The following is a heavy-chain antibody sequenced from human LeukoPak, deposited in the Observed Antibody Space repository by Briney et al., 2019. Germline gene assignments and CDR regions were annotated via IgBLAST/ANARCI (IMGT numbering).Heavy chain of an antibody. CDR1: GGSISSYY. J-gene: IGHJ4*02. D-gene: IGHD6-19*01. CDR2: IYYSGST. V-gene: IGHV4-59*01. CDR3: ASTKLRTYSSGWYYFDY. Sequence: SGTLSLTCTVSGGSISSYYWSWIRQPPGKGLEWIGYIYYSGSTNYNSSLKSRVTISVDTSKNQFSLKLSSVTAADTAVYYCASTKLRTYSSGWYYFDYWGQGTLVTVSS.